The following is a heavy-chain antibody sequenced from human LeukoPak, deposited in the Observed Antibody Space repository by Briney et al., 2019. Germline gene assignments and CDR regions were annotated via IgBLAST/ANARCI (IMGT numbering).Heavy chain of an antibody. CDR1: GFTFSSYW. J-gene: IGHJ3*02. Sequence: GGSLRLSCAASGFTFSSYWMSWVRQAPGKGLEGVANIKQDGSEKYYVDSVKGRFTISRDNAKNSLYLQMNSLRAEDTAVYYCARDGPYCSSTSCNDAFDIWGQGTMVTVSS. CDR3: ARDGPYCSSTSCNDAFDI. V-gene: IGHV3-7*01. D-gene: IGHD2-2*01. CDR2: IKQDGSEK.